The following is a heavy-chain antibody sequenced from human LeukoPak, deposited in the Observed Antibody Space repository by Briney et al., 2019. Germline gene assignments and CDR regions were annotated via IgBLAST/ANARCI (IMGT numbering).Heavy chain of an antibody. CDR3: ARAHTVVTPYLPSPLNY. Sequence: GGSLRLSRAASGFTFSDYYMSWIRQAPGKGLEWVSYISSSGSTIYYADSVKGRFTISRDNAKNSLYLQMNSLRAEDTAVYYCARAHTVVTPYLPSPLNYWGQGTLVTVSS. CDR2: ISSSGSTI. J-gene: IGHJ4*02. D-gene: IGHD4-23*01. V-gene: IGHV3-11*04. CDR1: GFTFSDYY.